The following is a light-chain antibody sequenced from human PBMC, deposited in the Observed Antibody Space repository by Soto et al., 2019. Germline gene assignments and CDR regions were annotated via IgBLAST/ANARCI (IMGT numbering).Light chain of an antibody. V-gene: IGLV1-40*01. CDR3: QSYDSSLSGYV. J-gene: IGLJ1*01. CDR1: SSNIGAGYD. CDR2: VNR. Sequence: QSVLTQPPSVSGAPGQRVTISCIGSSSNIGAGYDVHWYQQLPGTAPKLLIYVNRNRPSGVPDRFSGSKSGTSASLAITGLQAEDEADYYCQSYDSSLSGYVFGTGTKVTV.